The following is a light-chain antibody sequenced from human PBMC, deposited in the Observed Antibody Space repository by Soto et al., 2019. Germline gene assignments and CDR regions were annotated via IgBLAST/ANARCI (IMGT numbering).Light chain of an antibody. CDR3: QQLFKYPPT. CDR1: QGIINY. Sequence: IQLTQSPSSLSASVGDRVTITCRASQGIINYLAWYQQKPGKAPKLLIYGASTLQSGVPSRFGGSGSGTDFTLTVTRLQHEDFATYNCQQLFKYPPTFGPGTKVDI. J-gene: IGKJ3*01. V-gene: IGKV1-9*01. CDR2: GAS.